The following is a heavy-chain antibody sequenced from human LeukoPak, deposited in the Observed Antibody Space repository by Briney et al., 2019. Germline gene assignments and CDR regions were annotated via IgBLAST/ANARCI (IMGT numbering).Heavy chain of an antibody. CDR1: GFTFSTYW. CDR3: SGGGSIAVAGY. CDR2: INNDGSST. D-gene: IGHD6-19*01. J-gene: IGHJ4*02. V-gene: IGHV3-74*01. Sequence: TGGSLRLSCAASGFTFSTYWMHWVRQAPGKGLEWVSRINNDGSSTNYANSVKGRFTISRDNAKNTLYLQMNSLRAEDTAVYYCSGGGSIAVAGYWGQGTLVTVSS.